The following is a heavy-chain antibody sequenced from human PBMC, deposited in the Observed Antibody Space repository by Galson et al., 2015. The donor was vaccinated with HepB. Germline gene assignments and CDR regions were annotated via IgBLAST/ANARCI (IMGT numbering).Heavy chain of an antibody. CDR2: ISHDEKNK. Sequence: SLRLSCAASGFTFSRHAFHWVRQAPGKGPEWVALISHDEKNKYYADSVRGRFSISRDNSRDTVYLQVNSLRDEDTAVYYCASDWDGSGSIYKIMGYWGQGTLVTVSS. CDR1: GFTFSRHA. CDR3: ASDWDGSGSIYKIMGY. V-gene: IGHV3-30*04. J-gene: IGHJ4*02. D-gene: IGHD3-10*01.